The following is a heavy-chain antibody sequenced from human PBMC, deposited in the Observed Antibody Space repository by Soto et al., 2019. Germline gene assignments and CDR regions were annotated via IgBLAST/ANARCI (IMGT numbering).Heavy chain of an antibody. CDR2: IYWDDDK. V-gene: IGHV2-5*02. CDR3: AYLPCSGGSCYWFSFSGMDV. D-gene: IGHD2-15*01. J-gene: IGHJ6*02. Sequence: QITLKESGPTLVKPTQTLTLTCTFYGFSLSTSGVGVAWIRQPPGKALEWLALIYWDDDKRYRPSLESRLTITNDTSKNQVVLTMTNMDSVDTATYYCAYLPCSGGSCYWFSFSGMDVWGQGTTVTVSS. CDR1: GFSLSTSGVG.